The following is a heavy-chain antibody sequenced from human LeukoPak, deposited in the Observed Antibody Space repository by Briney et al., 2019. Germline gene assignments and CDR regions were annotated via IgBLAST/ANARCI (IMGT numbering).Heavy chain of an antibody. CDR2: INHSGST. CDR3: ARERSAYYDFWSGYSPGFDY. Sequence: SETLSLTCAVYGGSFSGYYWSWIRQPPGKGPEWIGEINHSGSTNYNPSLKSRVTISVDTSKNQFSLKLSSVTAADAAVYYCARERSAYYDFWSGYSPGFDYWGQGTLVTVSS. D-gene: IGHD3-3*01. CDR1: GGSFSGYY. J-gene: IGHJ4*02. V-gene: IGHV4-34*01.